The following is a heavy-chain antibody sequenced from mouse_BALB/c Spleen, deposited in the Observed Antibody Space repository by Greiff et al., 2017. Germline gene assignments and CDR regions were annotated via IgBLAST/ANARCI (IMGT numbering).Heavy chain of an antibody. J-gene: IGHJ4*01. CDR2: ISSGSSTI. Sequence: EVMLVESGGGLVQPGGSRKLSCAASGFTFSSFGMHWVRQAPEKGLEWVAYISSGSSTIYYADTVKGRFTISRDNPKNTLFLQMTSLRSEDTAMYYCARNYYDDRHYYAMDYWGQGTLVTVSA. V-gene: IGHV5-17*02. CDR1: GFTFSSFG. CDR3: ARNYYDDRHYYAMDY. D-gene: IGHD2-13*01.